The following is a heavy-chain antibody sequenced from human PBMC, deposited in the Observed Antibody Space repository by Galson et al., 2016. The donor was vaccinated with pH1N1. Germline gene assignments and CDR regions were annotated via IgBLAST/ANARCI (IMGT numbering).Heavy chain of an antibody. V-gene: IGHV3-7*01. J-gene: IGHJ4*02. Sequence: SLRLSCAASGFTFSNYWMHWVRQVPGKGLEWVANIKEDGNEKYYVDSVRGRFTISRDNAKNLLYLQMNSLRDEDTALYYCARAIGSRSSYWGQGTLVTVSS. D-gene: IGHD3-16*02. CDR1: GFTFSNYW. CDR3: ARAIGSRSSY. CDR2: IKEDGNEK.